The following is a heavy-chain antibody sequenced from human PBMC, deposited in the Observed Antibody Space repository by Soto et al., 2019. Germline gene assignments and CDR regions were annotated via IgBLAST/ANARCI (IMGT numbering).Heavy chain of an antibody. J-gene: IGHJ6*02. D-gene: IGHD3-10*01. V-gene: IGHV3-23*01. CDR2: ITGSGKSA. Sequence: EVQLLESGGGWVQPGGSLRLSCAASGFTFSTFVMTWVRQVRGEGLEWISSITGSGKSAYYADSVKGRVTISRDNSKNTLYLQISSLGVDDTAVYHCAVHLGENYYTMDVWGQGTTVTVSS. CDR3: AVHLGENYYTMDV. CDR1: GFTFSTFV.